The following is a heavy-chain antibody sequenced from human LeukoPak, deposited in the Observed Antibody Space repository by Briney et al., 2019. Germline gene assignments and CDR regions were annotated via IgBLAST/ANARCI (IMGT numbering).Heavy chain of an antibody. CDR3: ASYCGYDYYSSYMDV. V-gene: IGHV1-69*06. CDR1: GGTFSSDA. D-gene: IGHD5-12*01. CDR2: IIPIFGTA. J-gene: IGHJ6*03. Sequence: SGNVSCKAAGGTFSSDAISWVRQAPGQWREWIGGIIPIFGTANYAQKFKGRVTIPADKSTSTAYMELSSLRSEETAVYYCASYCGYDYYSSYMDVWGKGTTVTVSS.